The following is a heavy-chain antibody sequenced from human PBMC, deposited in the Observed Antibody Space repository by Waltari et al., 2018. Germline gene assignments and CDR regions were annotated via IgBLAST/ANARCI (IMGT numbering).Heavy chain of an antibody. V-gene: IGHV4-59*08. Sequence: VQLQESGPGLVKPSETLSLRCNVSGDSIRSHFWSWIRQAPGKVLEWIGHMYFSGTKDYNPSLKSRVTILVYKSNNQFSLDLTSVTAADTAIYYCARHGGQGSGSQSDYWGQGKLVTVSS. J-gene: IGHJ4*02. D-gene: IGHD3-10*01. CDR1: GDSIRSHF. CDR2: MYFSGTK. CDR3: ARHGGQGSGSQSDY.